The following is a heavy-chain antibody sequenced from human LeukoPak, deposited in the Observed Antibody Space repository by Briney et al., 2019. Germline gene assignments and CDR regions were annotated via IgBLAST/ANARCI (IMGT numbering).Heavy chain of an antibody. V-gene: IGHV1-69*05. D-gene: IGHD3-22*01. Sequence: GASVKVSCKASGGTFSSYAISWVRQAPGQGLEWMGGIIPILGTANYAQKFRGRVTITTDESTSAAYMELSSLRSEDTAVYYCARDNYYDSSGYSLGGYWGQGTLVTVSS. CDR2: IIPILGTA. CDR3: ARDNYYDSSGYSLGGY. CDR1: GGTFSSYA. J-gene: IGHJ4*02.